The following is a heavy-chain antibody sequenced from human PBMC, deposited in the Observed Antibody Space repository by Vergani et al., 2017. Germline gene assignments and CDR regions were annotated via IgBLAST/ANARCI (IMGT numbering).Heavy chain of an antibody. CDR3: AKADRITMIVVVTQFDY. CDR1: GFTFSSYA. D-gene: IGHD3-22*01. Sequence: VQLVESGGGLVQPGGSLRLSCAASGFTFSSYAMSWVRQAPGKGLEWVSAISGSGGSTYYADSVKGRFTISIDNSKNTLYLQMNSLRAEDTAVYYCAKADRITMIVVVTQFDYWGQGTLVTVSS. V-gene: IGHV3-23*04. J-gene: IGHJ4*02. CDR2: ISGSGGST.